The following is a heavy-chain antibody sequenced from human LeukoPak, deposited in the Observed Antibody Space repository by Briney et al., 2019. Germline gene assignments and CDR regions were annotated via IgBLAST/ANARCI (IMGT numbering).Heavy chain of an antibody. CDR2: IKQDGSEK. Sequence: GGSLRLSCAASGFTFSSYSMNWVRQAPGKGLEWVANIKQDGSEKYYVDSVKGRFTISRDNAKNSLYLQMNSLRAEDTAVYYCASHTVKRGYWGQGTLVTVSS. J-gene: IGHJ4*02. V-gene: IGHV3-7*01. CDR3: ASHTVKRGY. D-gene: IGHD4-17*01. CDR1: GFTFSSYS.